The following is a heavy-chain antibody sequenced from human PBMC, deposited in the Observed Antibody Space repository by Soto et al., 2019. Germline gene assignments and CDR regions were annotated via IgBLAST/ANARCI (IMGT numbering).Heavy chain of an antibody. CDR2: ISSGGRHI. D-gene: IGHD3-3*01. CDR1: GFTLSSYA. V-gene: IGHV3-21*01. J-gene: IGHJ4*02. Sequence: GGSLRLSCAASGFTLSSYAMNWVRQAPGKRLEWLSYISSGGRHIFYADSVKGRFTMSRDNAKSSLYLQMDSLRAEDTAVYYCAREYYDFWSGSHGEFDYWGQGTPVTVS. CDR3: AREYYDFWSGSHGEFDY.